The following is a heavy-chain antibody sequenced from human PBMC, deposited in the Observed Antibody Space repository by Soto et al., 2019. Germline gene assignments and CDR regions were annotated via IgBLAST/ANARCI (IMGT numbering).Heavy chain of an antibody. D-gene: IGHD6-13*01. CDR2: ISGSGDST. CDR3: AKDRDGAAAGPTKSYGMDV. Sequence: EVQLLESGGGLVQPGGSLRLSCAASGFTFSSYAMSWVRQAPGKGLEWVSVISGSGDSTYYADSVRGRFTISRDNSKNTRYMQMNSLRAEDTAVYYCAKDRDGAAAGPTKSYGMDVWGQGTTVTVSS. CDR1: GFTFSSYA. J-gene: IGHJ6*02. V-gene: IGHV3-23*01.